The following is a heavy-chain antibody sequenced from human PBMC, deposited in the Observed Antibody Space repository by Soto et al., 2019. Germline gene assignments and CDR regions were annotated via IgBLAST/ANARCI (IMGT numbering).Heavy chain of an antibody. V-gene: IGHV2-26*01. CDR1: GFSLSNARMG. D-gene: IGHD3-22*01. CDR3: ARSSYYYDSSGYYLGFQH. Sequence: QVTLKESGPVLVKPTETLTLTCTVSGFSLSNARMGVSWIRQPPGKALEWLAHIFSNDEKSYSTSLKSRLTISKDTSKSQVVLTMTNMDPVDTATYFCARSSYYYDSSGYYLGFQHWGQGTLVTVSS. J-gene: IGHJ1*01. CDR2: IFSNDEK.